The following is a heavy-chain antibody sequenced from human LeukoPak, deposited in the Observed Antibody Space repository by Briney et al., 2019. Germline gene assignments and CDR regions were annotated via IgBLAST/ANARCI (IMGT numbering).Heavy chain of an antibody. CDR1: GYTFTGYY. CDR3: ATRYSGSYGSPRDFDY. J-gene: IGHJ4*02. V-gene: IGHV1-2*06. D-gene: IGHD1-26*01. CDR2: INPNSGGT. Sequence: ASVKVSCKASGYTFTGYYMHWVRQAPGQGLEWMGRINPNSGGTNYAQKFQGRVNMTRDTSISTAYMELSRLRSDDTAVYYCATRYSGSYGSPRDFDYWGQGTLVTVSS.